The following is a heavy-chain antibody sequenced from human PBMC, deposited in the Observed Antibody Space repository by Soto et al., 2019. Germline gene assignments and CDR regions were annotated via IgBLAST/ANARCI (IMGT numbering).Heavy chain of an antibody. D-gene: IGHD6-13*01. Sequence: QVRLVQSGAEVKKPGSSVKVSCKASGDTFRNYAITWLRLAPGQGLEWLGGIIPVFGTVNYAQKFQGRVTITADESTSTAYMELNRLSSEHTAVYYCARDNPYTNSFGNWFDPWGQGTLVIVS. CDR1: GDTFRNYA. V-gene: IGHV1-69*01. CDR2: IIPVFGTV. CDR3: ARDNPYTNSFGNWFDP. J-gene: IGHJ5*02.